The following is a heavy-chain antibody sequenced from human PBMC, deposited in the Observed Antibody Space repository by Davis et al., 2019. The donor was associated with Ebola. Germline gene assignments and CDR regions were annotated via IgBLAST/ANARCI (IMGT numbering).Heavy chain of an antibody. D-gene: IGHD6-6*01. Sequence: GESLKISCSASGFTFGDYAMGWVRQAPGKGLEWVGLITTKPYGQTTQYGASVKGRFTISRDDSKSIAYLQMNSLKTEDKAVYYCTRIGGIETRPSYFYYSGLDVWGRGTTVTVSS. CDR2: ITTKPYGQTT. J-gene: IGHJ6*02. CDR1: GFTFGDYA. V-gene: IGHV3-49*04. CDR3: TRIGGIETRPSYFYYSGLDV.